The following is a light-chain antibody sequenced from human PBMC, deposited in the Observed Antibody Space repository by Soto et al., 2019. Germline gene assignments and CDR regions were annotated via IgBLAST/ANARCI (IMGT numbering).Light chain of an antibody. CDR1: QSVSSSF. V-gene: IGKV3-20*01. CDR2: GAS. J-gene: IGKJ4*01. CDR3: QQYGSSPLT. Sequence: EVVLTQSPGTLSLSPGERATLSCRASQSVSSSFLAWNQQKPGQAPRLLIFGASSRATGIPDRFSGSGSGTDFTLIISRLEPEEFAVYYCQQYGSSPLTVGGGTKVELK.